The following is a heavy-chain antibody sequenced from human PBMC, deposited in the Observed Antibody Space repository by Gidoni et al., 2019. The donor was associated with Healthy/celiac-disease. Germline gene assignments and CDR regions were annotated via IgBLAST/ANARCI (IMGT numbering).Heavy chain of an antibody. Sequence: EVQLVASGGGLVKPGGSLSLSCAASGFTFSSYSMNWVRQAPGKGLEWVSSISSSSSYIYYADSVKGRFTISRDNAKNSLYLQMNSLRAEDTAVYYCARDYYDFWSGYQLYYYYGMDVWGQGTTVTVSS. CDR3: ARDYYDFWSGYQLYYYYGMDV. CDR1: GFTFSSYS. V-gene: IGHV3-21*01. J-gene: IGHJ6*02. D-gene: IGHD3-3*01. CDR2: ISSSSSYI.